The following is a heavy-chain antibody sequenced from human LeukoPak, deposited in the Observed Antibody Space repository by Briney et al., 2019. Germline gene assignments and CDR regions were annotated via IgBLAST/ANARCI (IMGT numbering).Heavy chain of an antibody. J-gene: IGHJ4*02. CDR3: ARDNYDTSGYSLDY. CDR1: GFTFSDYG. V-gene: IGHV3-33*01. D-gene: IGHD3-22*01. CDR2: MWYDGSNT. Sequence: PGRSLRLSCAASGFTFSDYGVHWVRQAPGKGLEWVAIMWYDGSNTYFADSVKGRFTISRDNSKNTLYLQMNSLRAEDTAVYYCARDNYDTSGYSLDYWGQGTLVTVSP.